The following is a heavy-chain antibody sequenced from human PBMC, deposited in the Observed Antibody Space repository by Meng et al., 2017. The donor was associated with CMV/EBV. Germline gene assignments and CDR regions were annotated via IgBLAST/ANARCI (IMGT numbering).Heavy chain of an antibody. CDR3: AKASMDYSNYAGYFDY. CDR1: GFTFSSYA. J-gene: IGHJ4*02. Sequence: GGSLRLSCAASGFTFSSYAMSWVRQAPGKGLEWVAFIRYDGSNKYYADSVKGRFTISRDNSKNTLYLQMNSLRAEDTAVYYCAKASMDYSNYAGYFDYWGQGTLVTVSS. V-gene: IGHV3-30*02. CDR2: IRYDGSNK. D-gene: IGHD4-11*01.